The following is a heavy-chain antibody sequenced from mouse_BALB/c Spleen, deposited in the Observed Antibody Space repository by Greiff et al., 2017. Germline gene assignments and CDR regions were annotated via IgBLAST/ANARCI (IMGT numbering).Heavy chain of an antibody. CDR3: ARGGYGYYYAMDY. Sequence: EVQLQESGPSLVKPSQTLSLTCSVTGDSITSGYWNWIRKFPGNKLEYMGYISYSGSTYYNPSLKSRISITRDTSKNQYYLQLNSVTTEDTATYYCARGGYGYYYAMDYWGQGTSVTVSS. CDR1: GDSITSGY. CDR2: ISYSGST. D-gene: IGHD1-2*01. J-gene: IGHJ4*01. V-gene: IGHV3-8*02.